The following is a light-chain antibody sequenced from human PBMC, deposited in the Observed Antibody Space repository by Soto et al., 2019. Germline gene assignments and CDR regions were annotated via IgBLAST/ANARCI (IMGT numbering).Light chain of an antibody. CDR2: GAS. CDR3: QQYYSTRT. V-gene: IGKV3-20*01. J-gene: IGKJ1*01. CDR1: QSVSGSY. Sequence: PVERGPLSGRARQSVSGSYLAWYQQKPGQAPGLLIYGASSRASGIPDRFSGSGSGTDFTLTISSLQAEDVAVYYCQQYYSTRTFGQGTKVDI.